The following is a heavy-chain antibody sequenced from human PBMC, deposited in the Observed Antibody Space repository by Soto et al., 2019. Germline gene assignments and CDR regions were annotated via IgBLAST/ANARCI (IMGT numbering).Heavy chain of an antibody. J-gene: IGHJ4*02. Sequence: EVQLVESGGTLVQPGGSLRLSCAASGFTVSSHYMHWVRRAPGKGLEWVSVIYSGGTTYYAGSVRGRFTISRDNSENTLYLQMNSLRAEDTAVYFCARDRTISDYRSSGALGLWGQGTLVTVSS. V-gene: IGHV3-66*01. CDR1: GFTVSSHY. CDR2: IYSGGTT. CDR3: ARDRTISDYRSSGALGL. D-gene: IGHD6-6*01.